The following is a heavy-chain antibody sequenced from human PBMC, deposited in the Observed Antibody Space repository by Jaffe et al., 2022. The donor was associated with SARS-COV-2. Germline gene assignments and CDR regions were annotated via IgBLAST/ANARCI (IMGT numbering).Heavy chain of an antibody. CDR2: IYSSGST. CDR3: ARDGRYCSGGSCFFDY. D-gene: IGHD2-15*01. J-gene: IGHJ4*02. CDR1: GGSISSYY. V-gene: IGHV4-4*07. Sequence: QVQLQESGPGLVKPSETLSLTCTVSGGSISSYYWSWIRQPAGKGLEWIGRIYSSGSTSYNPSLKSRVTMSVDTSKNQFSLKLNSVTAADTAVYYCARDGRYCSGGSCFFDYWGQGTLVTVSS.